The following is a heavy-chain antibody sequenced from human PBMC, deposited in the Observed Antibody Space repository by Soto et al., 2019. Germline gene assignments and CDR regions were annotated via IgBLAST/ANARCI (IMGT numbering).Heavy chain of an antibody. CDR3: ARGRRCSGGSCYPYYYYYYMDV. D-gene: IGHD2-15*01. V-gene: IGHV1-8*01. J-gene: IGHJ6*03. CDR2: MNPNSGNT. CDR1: GYTFTSYD. Sequence: QVQLVQSGAEVKKPGASVKVSCKASGYTFTSYDINWVRQATGQGLEWMGWMNPNSGNTGYAQKFQGRVTMTRNNSISTAYMELSSLRSEDTAVYYCARGRRCSGGSCYPYYYYYYMDVWGKGTTVTVSS.